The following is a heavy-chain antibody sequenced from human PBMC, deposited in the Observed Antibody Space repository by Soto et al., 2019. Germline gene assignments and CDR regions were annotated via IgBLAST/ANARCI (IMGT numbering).Heavy chain of an antibody. J-gene: IGHJ4*02. V-gene: IGHV3-30*03. CDR2: ISHDESYK. CDR3: AAKIATGY. CDR1: GFTFSSYG. Sequence: QVPLVESGGGVVQPGTSLRLSCAASGFTFSSYGMHWVRQAPGKGLEWVAVISHDESYKSHADSVKGRFTISRDNSKNTLYLQMNSLRAEDTALYYCAAKIATGYWGQGTLVTVSS.